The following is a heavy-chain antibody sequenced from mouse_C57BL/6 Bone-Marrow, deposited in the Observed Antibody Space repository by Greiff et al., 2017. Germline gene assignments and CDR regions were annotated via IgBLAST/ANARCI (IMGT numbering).Heavy chain of an antibody. D-gene: IGHD3-3*01. CDR2: INYDGSST. CDR3: AREGQDFYFDY. CDR1: GFTFSDYY. V-gene: IGHV5-16*01. Sequence: VQLKESEGGLVQPGSSMKLSCTASGFTFSDYYMAWVRQVPEKGLEWVANINYDGSSTYYLDSLKSRFIISRDNAKNILYLQMSSLKSEDTATYYCAREGQDFYFDYWGQGTTLTVSS. J-gene: IGHJ2*01.